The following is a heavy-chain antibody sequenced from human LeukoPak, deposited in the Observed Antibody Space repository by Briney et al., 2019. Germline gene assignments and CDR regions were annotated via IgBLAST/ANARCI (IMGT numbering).Heavy chain of an antibody. V-gene: IGHV4-39*01. Sequence: PSETLSLTCTVSSGSISTSNYYWGWVRQPPGKALEWIGNIFYSGSTYYNPSLKSRVTISVDTSKNQFSLKLSSVTAADTAVYYCARFRDGYPDYWGQGTLVTVSS. CDR1: SGSISTSNYY. D-gene: IGHD5-24*01. J-gene: IGHJ4*02. CDR3: ARFRDGYPDY. CDR2: IFYSGST.